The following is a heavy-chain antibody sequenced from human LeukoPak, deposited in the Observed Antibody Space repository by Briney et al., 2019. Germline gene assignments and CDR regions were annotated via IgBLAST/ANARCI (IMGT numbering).Heavy chain of an antibody. V-gene: IGHV4-34*01. J-gene: IGHJ4*02. D-gene: IGHD4-17*01. CDR3: ARGQEAVTTGFDY. CDR2: INHSGST. CDR1: GGSFSGYY. Sequence: TSETLSLTCAVYGGSFSGYYWSWIRQPPGKGLERIGEINHSGSTNYNPSLKSRVTISVDTSKNQFSLKLSSVTAADTAVYYCARGQEAVTTGFDYWGQGTLVTVSS.